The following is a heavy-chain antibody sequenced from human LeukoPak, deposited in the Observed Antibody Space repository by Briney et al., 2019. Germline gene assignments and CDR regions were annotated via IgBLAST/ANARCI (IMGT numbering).Heavy chain of an antibody. D-gene: IGHD2-2*01. CDR3: ARDGAPDAHCSSSSCAIR. CDR2: IKQDGSEK. J-gene: IGHJ1*01. Sequence: GGSLRLSCVASGFTFSNYWMNWVPQAPGEGLEWVANIKQDGSEKYYVDSVKGRFTISTDNAKNSLYLQMNRLRAEDTAVYYCARDGAPDAHCSSSSCAIRWGQGTLVSVSS. V-gene: IGHV3-7*01. CDR1: GFTFSNYW.